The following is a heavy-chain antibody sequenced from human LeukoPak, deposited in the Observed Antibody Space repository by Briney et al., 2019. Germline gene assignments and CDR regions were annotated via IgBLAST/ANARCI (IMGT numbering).Heavy chain of an antibody. J-gene: IGHJ4*02. D-gene: IGHD6-19*01. Sequence: PGGSLRLSCAASGFTFSSYGMHWVRQAPGKGLEWVAFIRYDGSNKYYADSVKGRFTISRDNSKNTLYLQMNSLRAEDTAVYYCAITYMGIAVAGTTVRFDYWGQGTLVTVSS. CDR1: GFTFSSYG. V-gene: IGHV3-30*02. CDR2: IRYDGSNK. CDR3: AITYMGIAVAGTTVRFDY.